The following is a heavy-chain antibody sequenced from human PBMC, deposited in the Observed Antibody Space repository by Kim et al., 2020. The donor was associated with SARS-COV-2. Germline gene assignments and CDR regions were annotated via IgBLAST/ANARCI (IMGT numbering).Heavy chain of an antibody. CDR2: ISGSGGST. D-gene: IGHD2-15*01. Sequence: GGSLRLSCAASGFTFSSYAMSWVRQAPGKGLEWVSAISGSGGSTYYADSVKGRFTISRDNSKNTLYLQMNSLRAEDTAVYYCAKDTLVVAHHRDDAFDIWGQGTMVTVSS. J-gene: IGHJ3*02. CDR1: GFTFSSYA. CDR3: AKDTLVVAHHRDDAFDI. V-gene: IGHV3-23*01.